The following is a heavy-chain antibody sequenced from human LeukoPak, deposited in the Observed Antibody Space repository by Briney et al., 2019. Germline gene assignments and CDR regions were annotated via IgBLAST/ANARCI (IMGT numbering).Heavy chain of an antibody. CDR2: ITSSSSYI. Sequence: PGGSLRLSCAASGFTFSSYSMNWVRQAPGRGLGRGSSITSSSSYIYYADSVKGRFTISRDNAKNSLYLQMNSLRAEDTAVYYCARDDDYHPPRDAFDIWGQGTMVTVSS. CDR3: ARDDDYHPPRDAFDI. V-gene: IGHV3-21*01. CDR1: GFTFSSYS. J-gene: IGHJ3*02. D-gene: IGHD4/OR15-4a*01.